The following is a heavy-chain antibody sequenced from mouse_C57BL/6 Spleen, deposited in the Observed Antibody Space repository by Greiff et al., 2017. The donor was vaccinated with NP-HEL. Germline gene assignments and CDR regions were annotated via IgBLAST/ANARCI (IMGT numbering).Heavy chain of an antibody. D-gene: IGHD2-3*01. CDR1: GYTFTSYW. J-gene: IGHJ3*01. V-gene: IGHV1-69*01. CDR3: ARLNDGYLAY. Sequence: QVQLQQPGAELVMPGASVKLSCKASGYTFTSYWMHWVKQRPGQGLEWIGEIDPSDSYTNYNQKFKGKSTLTVDKSSSTAYMQLSSLTSDDSSVYYCARLNDGYLAYWGQGTLVTVSA. CDR2: IDPSDSYT.